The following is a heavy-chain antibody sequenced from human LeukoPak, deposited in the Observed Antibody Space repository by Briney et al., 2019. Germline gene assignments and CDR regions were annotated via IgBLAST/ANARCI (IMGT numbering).Heavy chain of an antibody. CDR3: AREIFPDSYSSGWYELDY. J-gene: IGHJ4*02. D-gene: IGHD6-19*01. Sequence: ASVKVSCKASGYTFTGYYMHWVRQAPGQGLEWMEWISPNSGGTNYAQRFQGWVTMTRDTSISTAYMELSRLRSDDTAVYYCAREIFPDSYSSGWYELDYWGQGTLVTVSS. V-gene: IGHV1-2*04. CDR2: ISPNSGGT. CDR1: GYTFTGYY.